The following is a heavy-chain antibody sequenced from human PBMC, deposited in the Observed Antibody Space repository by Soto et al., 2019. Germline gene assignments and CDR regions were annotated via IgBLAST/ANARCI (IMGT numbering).Heavy chain of an antibody. V-gene: IGHV1-3*01. CDR2: INAGNGNT. CDR3: ARDLSTVTSHRFDP. CDR1: GYTFTSYA. Sequence: ASVKVSCKASGYTFTSYAMHWVRQAPGQRLEWMGWINAGNGNTKYSQKFQGRVTITRDTSASTAYMELSSLRSEDTAVYYCARDLSTVTSHRFDPWGQGTLVTVSS. D-gene: IGHD4-17*01. J-gene: IGHJ5*02.